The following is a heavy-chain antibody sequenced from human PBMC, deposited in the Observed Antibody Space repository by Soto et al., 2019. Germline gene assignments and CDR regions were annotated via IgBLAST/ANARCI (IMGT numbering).Heavy chain of an antibody. D-gene: IGHD3-22*01. CDR1: GYTFTSYA. J-gene: IGHJ6*02. CDR3: ASEYYFDSSGYYYGMDV. CDR2: INAGNGNT. V-gene: IGHV1-3*01. Sequence: ASVKVSCKAPGYTFTSYAMHWVRQAHGQRLEWMGWINAGNGNTKYSQKFQGRVTITRDTSASTAYMELSSLRSEDTAVYYCASEYYFDSSGYYYGMDVWGQGTTVTVSS.